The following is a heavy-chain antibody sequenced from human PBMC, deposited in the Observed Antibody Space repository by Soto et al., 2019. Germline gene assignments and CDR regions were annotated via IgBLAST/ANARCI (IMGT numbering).Heavy chain of an antibody. CDR3: SHGYGQYFES. J-gene: IGHJ4*02. V-gene: IGHV3-64*01. CDR1: GFTFSTYS. D-gene: IGHD5-18*01. CDR2: ISSNGDYT. Sequence: GGSLRLSCAASGFTFSTYSMHWVRQAPGKGLEYVSAISSNGDYTSYANSVKGRFTISRDNSKNTLYLQMNSLKTEDTAVYYCSHGYGQYFESWGQGTLVTVSS.